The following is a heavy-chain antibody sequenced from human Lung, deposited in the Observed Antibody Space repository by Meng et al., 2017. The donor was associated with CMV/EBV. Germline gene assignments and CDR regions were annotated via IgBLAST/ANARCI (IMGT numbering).Heavy chain of an antibody. CDR3: AREGYYYDSGNYYYYFDH. J-gene: IGHJ4*02. Sequence: GGSXRLXCAASRFTFSSYSMNWVRQAPGKGLEWVSSISSSSSYIYYADSVKGRFTISRDNAKSSLYLQMNSLRAEDTAVYYCAREGYYYDSGNYYYYFDHWXQGTXVTVDS. D-gene: IGHD3-10*01. V-gene: IGHV3-21*01. CDR1: RFTFSSYS. CDR2: ISSSSSYI.